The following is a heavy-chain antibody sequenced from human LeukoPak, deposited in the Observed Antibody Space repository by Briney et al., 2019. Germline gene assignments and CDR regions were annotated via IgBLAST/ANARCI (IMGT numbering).Heavy chain of an antibody. J-gene: IGHJ6*02. CDR3: ASHSYYGSNYIDYYGMAV. V-gene: IGHV5-51*01. D-gene: IGHD5-24*01. CDR2: IYPGDSDT. CDR1: RDSFTSFC. Sequence: GESLKISCGGARDSFTSFCGGWAREMPGKGLEWMGIIYPGDSDTRYSPSFQGQVTISADKSISTAYLQWSSLRASDTAMYLCASHSYYGSNYIDYYGMAVWGQGPTVTVSS.